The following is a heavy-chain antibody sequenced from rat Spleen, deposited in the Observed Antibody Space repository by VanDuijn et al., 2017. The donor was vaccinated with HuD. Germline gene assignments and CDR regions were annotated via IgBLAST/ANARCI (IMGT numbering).Heavy chain of an antibody. CDR2: ISTAGGNT. CDR3: ARIDYYLYVLDA. V-gene: IGHV5-25*01. CDR1: GFTFSDYY. J-gene: IGHJ4*01. D-gene: IGHD1-1*01. Sequence: EVQLVESGGGLVQPGRSMKLSCAASGFTFSDYYMAWVRQAPTKGLEWVAYISTAGGNTYYRDSVKGRFTLSRDNAKTTLYLQMDSLRSEDTATYYCARIDYYLYVLDAWGQGASVTVSS.